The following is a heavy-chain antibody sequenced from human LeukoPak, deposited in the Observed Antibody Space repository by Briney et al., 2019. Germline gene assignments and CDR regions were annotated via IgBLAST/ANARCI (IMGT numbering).Heavy chain of an antibody. V-gene: IGHV1-2*02. J-gene: IGHJ6*03. CDR1: GYTFTGYY. Sequence: GASVKVSCKASGYTFTGYYMHWVRQAPGQGLEWMGWINPNSGGTNYAQKFQGRVTMTTDTSTSTAYMELRSLRSDDTAVYYCARGGNNYYYYYMDVWGKGTTVTVSS. CDR3: ARGGNNYYYYYMDV. D-gene: IGHD1-14*01. CDR2: INPNSGGT.